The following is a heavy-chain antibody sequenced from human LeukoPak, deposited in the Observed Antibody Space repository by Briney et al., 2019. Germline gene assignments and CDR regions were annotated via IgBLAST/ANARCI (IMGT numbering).Heavy chain of an antibody. J-gene: IGHJ4*02. CDR1: GFTFSSYG. Sequence: GGSLRLSCAASGFTFSSYGMIWVRQAPGKGLEWVSGISGSGDNTYYADSVKGRFIISRDNSKNTLYLQMNSLRAEDTAIYYCAKHYYDFWSTYHFFDYWGQGTLVTVSS. CDR2: ISGSGDNT. CDR3: AKHYYDFWSTYHFFDY. D-gene: IGHD3-3*01. V-gene: IGHV3-23*01.